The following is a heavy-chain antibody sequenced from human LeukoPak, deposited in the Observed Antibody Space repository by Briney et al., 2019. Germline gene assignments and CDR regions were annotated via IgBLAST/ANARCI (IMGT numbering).Heavy chain of an antibody. CDR1: GFTFSNYW. V-gene: IGHV3-23*01. CDR3: AKSLYGGCDY. Sequence: GGSLRLSCAASGFTFSNYWMTWVCQAPGKGLEWVSGVNGNGGSTSYADSVKGRFTIFRDNSKNTVYLQMNSLRVEDTAVYYCAKSLYGGCDYWGQGTVVTVSS. J-gene: IGHJ4*02. CDR2: VNGNGGST. D-gene: IGHD3-16*02.